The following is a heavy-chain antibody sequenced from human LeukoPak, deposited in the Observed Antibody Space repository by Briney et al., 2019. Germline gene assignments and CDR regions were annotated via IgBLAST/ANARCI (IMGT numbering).Heavy chain of an antibody. CDR1: GGSFSGYY. Sequence: SETLSLTCAVYGGSFSGYYWSWIRQPPGKGLEWIGEINHSGFTNYNPSLKSRVTISVDTSKNQFSLKLSSVTAADTAVYYCARQTVTHPTFDYWGQGTLVTVSS. D-gene: IGHD4-17*01. CDR2: INHSGFT. J-gene: IGHJ4*02. CDR3: ARQTVTHPTFDY. V-gene: IGHV4-34*01.